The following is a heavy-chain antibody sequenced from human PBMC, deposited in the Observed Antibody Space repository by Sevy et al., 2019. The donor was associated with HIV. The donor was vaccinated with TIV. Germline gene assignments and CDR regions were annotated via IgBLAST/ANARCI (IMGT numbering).Heavy chain of an antibody. CDR2: INHSGST. CDR1: GGSFSGYY. CDR3: ARGGDTAMAANAFDI. Sequence: SETLSLTCAVYGGSFSGYYWSWIRQPPGKGLEWIGEINHSGSTNYNPSLKSRVTISVDTSKNQFSLKLSPVTAADTAEYYWARGGDTAMAANAFDIWGQGTMVTVSS. V-gene: IGHV4-34*01. D-gene: IGHD5-18*01. J-gene: IGHJ3*02.